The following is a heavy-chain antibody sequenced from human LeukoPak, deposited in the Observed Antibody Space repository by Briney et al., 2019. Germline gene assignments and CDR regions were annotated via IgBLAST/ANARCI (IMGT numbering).Heavy chain of an antibody. CDR3: ARGRGATTVFDY. CDR2: MNPNSGNT. CDR1: GYTFTSYD. J-gene: IGHJ4*02. V-gene: IGHV1-8*01. Sequence: ASVKVSCKASGYTFTSYDINWVRQAPGQGLEWMGWMNPNSGNTGYAQKFQGRVTMTRNTSVSTAYMELSSLRSEDTAVYYCARGRGATTVFDYWGQGTLVTVSS. D-gene: IGHD5-12*01.